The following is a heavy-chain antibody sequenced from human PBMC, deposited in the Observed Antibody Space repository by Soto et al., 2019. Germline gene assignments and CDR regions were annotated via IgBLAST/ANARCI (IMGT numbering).Heavy chain of an antibody. CDR1: GFTFSSYA. D-gene: IGHD6-13*01. Sequence: PGGSLRLSCAASGFTFSSYAMHWVRQAPGKGLEWVAVISYDGSNKYYADSVKGRFTISRDNSKNTLYLQMNSLRAEDTDVYYCERGKGIEAAGPIYYWGQGTLVTVSS. CDR2: ISYDGSNK. J-gene: IGHJ4*02. CDR3: ERGKGIEAAGPIYY. V-gene: IGHV3-30-3*01.